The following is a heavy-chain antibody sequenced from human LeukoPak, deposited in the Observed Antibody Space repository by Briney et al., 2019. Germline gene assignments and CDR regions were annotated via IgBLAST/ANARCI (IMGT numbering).Heavy chain of an antibody. Sequence: GGSLRLSCAASGFTFTTYWMHWVRQAPGKGLVWVSHINSDGSITSYADSVKGRFTISRDNAKDTLYLQMNSLRAEDTAVYYCARDAVDTANAVWSQGTTVTVSS. D-gene: IGHD5-18*01. CDR1: GFTFTTYW. J-gene: IGHJ6*02. V-gene: IGHV3-74*01. CDR3: ARDAVDTANAV. CDR2: INSDGSIT.